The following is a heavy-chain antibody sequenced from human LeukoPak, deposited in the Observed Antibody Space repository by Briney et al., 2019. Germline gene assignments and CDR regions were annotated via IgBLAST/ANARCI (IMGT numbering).Heavy chain of an antibody. J-gene: IGHJ5*02. CDR2: ISSSSSYI. D-gene: IGHD3-10*01. V-gene: IGHV3-21*01. Sequence: GGSLRLSCAASGFTFSSYSMNWVRQAPGKGLEWVSSISSSSSYIYYADSVKGRFTISRDNAKNSLYLQMNSLRAEDTAVYYCARGTMVRGVPSRFDPRGQGTLVTVSS. CDR3: ARGTMVRGVPSRFDP. CDR1: GFTFSSYS.